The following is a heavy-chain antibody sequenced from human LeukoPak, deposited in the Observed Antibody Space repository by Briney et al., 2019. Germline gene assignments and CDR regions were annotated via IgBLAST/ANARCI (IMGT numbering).Heavy chain of an antibody. CDR3: ARELVSSGTGYFDL. CDR2: ITGSTTWT. D-gene: IGHD3-10*02. V-gene: IGHV3-23*01. J-gene: IGHJ2*01. CDR1: GFTFGSFG. Sequence: PGGSLRLSCEASGFTFGSFGMTWVRQAPGKGPQWVSGITGSTTWTYYAASVKGRFTTSRDNSQNTLHLQMNSLRADDTAVYYCARELVSSGTGYFDLWGRGTLVTVSS.